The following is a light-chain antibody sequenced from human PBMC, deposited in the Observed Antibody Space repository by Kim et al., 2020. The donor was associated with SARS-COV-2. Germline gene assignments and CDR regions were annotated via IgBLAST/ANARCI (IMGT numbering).Light chain of an antibody. J-gene: IGLJ2*01. CDR1: RLRRYY. V-gene: IGLV3-19*01. CDR2: GKN. Sequence: LEQTVRIKVLGDRLRRYYTSGDQQKPEQAPVLVIYGKNNRPSGIPDRFSGSSSGNTASLTITGAQAEDEADYYCNSRDSSGNHLEVFGGGTQLTVL. CDR3: NSRDSSGNHLEV.